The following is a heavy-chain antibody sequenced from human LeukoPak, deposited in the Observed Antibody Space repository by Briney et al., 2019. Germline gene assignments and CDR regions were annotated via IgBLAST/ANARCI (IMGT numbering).Heavy chain of an antibody. Sequence: PSETLSFTCTVSGGSIRRSYCYWGWIRQTPGKGLEWVGSVYDSGSTQYSPSLKSRLTVSVDTSKNQFSLNLTSVTATDTAVYYCARSPLPYGAGRGYFDYWGRGTLVTVSS. V-gene: IGHV4-39*01. D-gene: IGHD3-10*01. CDR2: VYDSGST. CDR1: GGSIRRSYCY. CDR3: ARSPLPYGAGRGYFDY. J-gene: IGHJ4*02.